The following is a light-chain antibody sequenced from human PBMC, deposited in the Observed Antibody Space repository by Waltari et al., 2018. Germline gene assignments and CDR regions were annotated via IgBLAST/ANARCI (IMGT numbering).Light chain of an antibody. CDR3: TVKRGSNTVV. CDR1: SSDLDFYNY. V-gene: IGLV2-14*01. CDR2: DVS. J-gene: IGLJ3*02. Sequence: QSALTKPASGSGSPGQSITIYCTGASSDLDFYNYYYWYQQRPGKAPKLIMYDVSNRPSGVSDRFSGSKSGTTASLTISGLQSEDEADYYCTVKRGSNTVVFGGGTKLTVL.